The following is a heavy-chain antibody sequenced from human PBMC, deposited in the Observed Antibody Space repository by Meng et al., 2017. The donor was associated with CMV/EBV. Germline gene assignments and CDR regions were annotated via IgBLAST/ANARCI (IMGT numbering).Heavy chain of an antibody. V-gene: IGHV3-48*03. J-gene: IGHJ6*02. CDR3: ARARERITIFGVVTYFGMDV. CDR2: ISSSGSTI. Sequence: GESLKISCAASGFTFSSYEMNWVRQAPGKGLEGVSYISSSGSTIYYADSVKGRFTISRDNAKNSLYLQMNSLRAEDTAVYYCARARERITIFGVVTYFGMDVWGQGTTVTVSS. CDR1: GFTFSSYE. D-gene: IGHD3-3*01.